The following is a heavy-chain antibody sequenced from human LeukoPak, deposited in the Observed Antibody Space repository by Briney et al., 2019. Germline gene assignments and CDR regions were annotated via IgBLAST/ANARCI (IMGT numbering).Heavy chain of an antibody. CDR3: TRDHGLDV. CDR2: INSDGSAT. CDR1: GFTFSSYW. Sequence: GGSLRLSCAASGFTFSSYWMSWVRQAPGKGLMWVSQINSDGSATSCADPVKGRCTVSRDNAKNMLYLEMNSLRVEDTAVYFCTRDHGLDVWGQGTTVTVSS. V-gene: IGHV3-74*01. J-gene: IGHJ6*02.